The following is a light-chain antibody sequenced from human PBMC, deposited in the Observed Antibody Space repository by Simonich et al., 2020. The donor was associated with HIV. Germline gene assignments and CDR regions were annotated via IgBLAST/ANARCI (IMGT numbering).Light chain of an antibody. J-gene: IGLJ1*01. CDR3: CSYAGSSTYV. Sequence: QYVLTQPPSASGTPGQRVTISCNGSSYNIGSNTVNWYQQLTGTSPKLLIYRNNQRPAGVPDRFAGSKSGTSASLAISGFQSEDEADYYCCSYAGSSTYVFGTGTKVTVL. V-gene: IGLV1-44*01. CDR1: SYNIGSNT. CDR2: RNN.